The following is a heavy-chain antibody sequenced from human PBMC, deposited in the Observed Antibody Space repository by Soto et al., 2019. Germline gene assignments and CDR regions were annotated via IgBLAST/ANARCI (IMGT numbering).Heavy chain of an antibody. CDR2: LVVGTGNT. V-gene: IGHV1-58*01. CDR3: ATGAYCSGGSCSDYYYYYYGMDL. CDR1: GFSFRSSA. J-gene: IGHJ6*02. Sequence: SVKVSCKTSGFSFRSSAVQWVRQARGQRLEWIGWLVVGTGNTNYAQKFQQRVTISSDRSTNTVSMELSSLTSEDTAVYYCATGAYCSGGSCSDYYYYYYGMDLWGQGTTVTVSS. D-gene: IGHD2-15*01.